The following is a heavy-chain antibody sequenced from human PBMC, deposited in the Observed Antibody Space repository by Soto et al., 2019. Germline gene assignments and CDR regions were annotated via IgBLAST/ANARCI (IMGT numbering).Heavy chain of an antibody. D-gene: IGHD3-10*01. Sequence: PSETLSLTCAVYGGSFSGYYWSWIRQPPGKGLEWIGEINHSGSTNYNPSLKSRVTISVDTSKNQFSLKLSSVTAADTAVYYCARRAYPITMVRGAIDYWGQGTLVTVSS. CDR3: ARRAYPITMVRGAIDY. CDR2: INHSGST. J-gene: IGHJ4*02. CDR1: GGSFSGYY. V-gene: IGHV4-34*01.